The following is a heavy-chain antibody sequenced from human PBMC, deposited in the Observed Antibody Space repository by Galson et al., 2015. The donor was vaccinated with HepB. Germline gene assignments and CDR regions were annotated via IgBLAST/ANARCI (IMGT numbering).Heavy chain of an antibody. CDR1: GFTFSDYY. J-gene: IGHJ3*02. CDR2: ISSSSSYT. V-gene: IGHV3-11*06. D-gene: IGHD2-2*01. Sequence: SLRLSCAASGFTFSDYYMSWIRQAPGKGLEWVSYISSSSSYTNYADSVKGRFTISRDNAKNSLYLQMNSLRAEDTAVYYCARGRQDCSSTSCYVSTGSPLDPGAFDIWGQGTMVTVSS. CDR3: ARGRQDCSSTSCYVSTGSPLDPGAFDI.